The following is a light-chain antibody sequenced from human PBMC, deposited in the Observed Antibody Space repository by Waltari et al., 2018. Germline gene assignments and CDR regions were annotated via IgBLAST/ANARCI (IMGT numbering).Light chain of an antibody. Sequence: VMTQSPATLSLSPGERATPSCRASQNVTNNVAWYQQRPGQAPRVLIFGASARATDIPTRFRGSGSGTDFTLTISSLQSEDFANYYCQHHATSRWTFGQGTRVEI. CDR1: QNVTNN. J-gene: IGKJ1*01. CDR2: GAS. V-gene: IGKV3-15*01. CDR3: QHHATSRWT.